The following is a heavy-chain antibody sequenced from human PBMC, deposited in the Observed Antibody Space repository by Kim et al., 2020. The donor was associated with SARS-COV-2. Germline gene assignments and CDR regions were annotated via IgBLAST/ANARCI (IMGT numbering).Heavy chain of an antibody. D-gene: IGHD3-10*01. Sequence: ASVKVFCKASGYTFTSFGTSCVRHALVQGLEWMAWISAYNGNTNYAHMLHLTLTMTTDTSTSTAFMDLMILITDDTAVFYCLRYRRGAFDIWCLGTMVTV. CDR1: GYTFTSFG. CDR3: LRYRRGAFDI. V-gene: IGHV1-18*01. J-gene: IGHJ3*02. CDR2: ISAYNGNT.